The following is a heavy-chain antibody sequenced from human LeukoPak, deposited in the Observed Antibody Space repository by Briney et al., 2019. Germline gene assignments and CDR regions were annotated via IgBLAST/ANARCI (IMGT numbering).Heavy chain of an antibody. Sequence: SQTLSLTCTVSGASISSYYWSWIRQPPGKGLEWIGYIYYSGSTNYNPSLKSRVTISVDTSKNQFSLRLSSVTAADTAVYYCARHRYYYDSSGYYYQPWGQGTLVTVSS. D-gene: IGHD3-22*01. J-gene: IGHJ5*02. V-gene: IGHV4-59*01. CDR1: GASISSYY. CDR2: IYYSGST. CDR3: ARHRYYYDSSGYYYQP.